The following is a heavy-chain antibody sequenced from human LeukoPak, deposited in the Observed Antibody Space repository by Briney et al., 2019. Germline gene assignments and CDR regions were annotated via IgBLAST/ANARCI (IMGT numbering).Heavy chain of an antibody. Sequence: SETLSLPCTVSGASISGSSHYFWGWIRQTPGKGLEWIGSIYYSGITYYTPSLKSRLTISVDTSRNQFSLKLSSVSAADTAVYYCARYSGTGYSPGTYSNSWGQGTRVTVSS. V-gene: IGHV4-39*01. CDR3: ARYSGTGYSPGTYSNS. CDR2: IYYSGIT. D-gene: IGHD1-26*01. CDR1: GASISGSSHYF. J-gene: IGHJ4*02.